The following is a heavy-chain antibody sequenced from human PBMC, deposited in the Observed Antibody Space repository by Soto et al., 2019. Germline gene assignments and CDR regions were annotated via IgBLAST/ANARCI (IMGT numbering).Heavy chain of an antibody. CDR1: GFTFSNAW. Sequence: GGSLRLSCAASGFTFSNAWMNWVRQAPGKGLVWVGRIKSKIDGGTADYAAPVKGRFTISRDDSKNTLYLQMNSLKTEDTAVYYCFINGDLALGYWGQGTLVTVSS. V-gene: IGHV3-15*07. CDR2: IKSKIDGGTA. D-gene: IGHD2-21*02. J-gene: IGHJ4*02. CDR3: FINGDLALGY.